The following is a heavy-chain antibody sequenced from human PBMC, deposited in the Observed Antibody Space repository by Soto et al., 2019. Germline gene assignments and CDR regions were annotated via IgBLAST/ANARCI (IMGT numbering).Heavy chain of an antibody. CDR2: ISGSGGST. CDR1: GFTFSSYA. CDR3: AKDIYYDSRKDAFDI. D-gene: IGHD3-22*01. V-gene: IGHV3-23*01. Sequence: PGGTLRLSCAASGFTFSSYAMSWVRQAPGKGLEWVSAISGSGGSTYYADSVKGRFTISRDNTKNTLYLQMNSLRAEDTAVYYCAKDIYYDSRKDAFDIWGQGTMVTGSS. J-gene: IGHJ3*02.